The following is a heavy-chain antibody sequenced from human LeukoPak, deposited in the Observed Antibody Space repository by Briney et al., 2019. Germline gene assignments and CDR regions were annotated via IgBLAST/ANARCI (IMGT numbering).Heavy chain of an antibody. CDR1: GYTFTSYD. V-gene: IGHV1-8*01. J-gene: IGHJ6*02. CDR3: ASGAPYYYYYGMDV. CDR2: MNPNSGNT. Sequence: ASVKVSCKASGYTFTSYDINWVRQAPGQGLEWMGWMNPNSGNTGYAQKFQGRVTMTRNTSISTAYMELSSLRSEDTAVYYCASGAPYYYYYGMDVWGQGTTVTVSS.